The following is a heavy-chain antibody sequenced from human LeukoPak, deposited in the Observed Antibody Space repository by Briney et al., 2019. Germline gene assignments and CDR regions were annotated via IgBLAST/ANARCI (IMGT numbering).Heavy chain of an antibody. CDR3: ARKVGASYSAGWFDP. CDR2: IYPGDSDT. J-gene: IGHJ5*02. V-gene: IGHV5-51*01. D-gene: IGHD2-2*01. Sequence: GESLKISCKGSGYSFTSYWIGWVRRMPGKGLEWMGIIYPGDSDTRYSPSFQGQVTISADKSISTAYLQWSSLKASDTAMYYCARKVGASYSAGWFDPWGQGTLVTVSS. CDR1: GYSFTSYW.